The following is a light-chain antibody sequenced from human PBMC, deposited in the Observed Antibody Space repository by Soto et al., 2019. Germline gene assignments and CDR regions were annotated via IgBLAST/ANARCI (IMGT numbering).Light chain of an antibody. V-gene: IGKV3-15*01. Sequence: EIVMTQSPVTLSVSPGERATLSCRSSQSVSGNYIAWYQQKPGQAPMLLIYGASTRSTGIPGRFTGSGSGTAFSLSITSLQSEDFAVYYCQQYSAWPLTVGQGTTVEIK. CDR1: QSVSGN. CDR3: QQYSAWPLT. J-gene: IGKJ1*01. CDR2: GAS.